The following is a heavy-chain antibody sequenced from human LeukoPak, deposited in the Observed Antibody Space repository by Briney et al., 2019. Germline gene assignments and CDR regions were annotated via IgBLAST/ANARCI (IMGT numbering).Heavy chain of an antibody. D-gene: IGHD6-13*01. V-gene: IGHV1-69*05. CDR1: GGTFSSYA. J-gene: IGHJ4*02. CDR2: IIPIFGTA. Sequence: LVKVSCKASGGTFSSYAISWVRQAPGQGLEWMGGIIPIFGTANYAQKFQGRVTITTDESTSTAYMELSSLRSEDTAVYYCARIAAAARNPNGGDYWGQGTLVTVSS. CDR3: ARIAAAARNPNGGDY.